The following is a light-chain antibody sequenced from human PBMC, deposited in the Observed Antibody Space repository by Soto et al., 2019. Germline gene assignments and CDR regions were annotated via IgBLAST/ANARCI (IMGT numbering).Light chain of an antibody. CDR2: LEGSGSY. CDR1: SVHSSYI. V-gene: IGLV4-60*02. J-gene: IGLJ3*02. CDR3: ETWDSNTHTV. Sequence: QPVLTQSSSASASLGSSVKLTCTLSSVHSSYIIAWHQQQPGKAPRYLMKLEGSGSYNKGSGVPDRFSGSSSGADRYLTISNLQFEDEADYYCETWDSNTHTVFGGGTQLPVL.